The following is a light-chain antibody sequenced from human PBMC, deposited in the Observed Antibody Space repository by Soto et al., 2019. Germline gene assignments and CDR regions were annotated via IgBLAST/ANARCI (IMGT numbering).Light chain of an antibody. CDR1: QGISSY. CDR3: QQYNSYLLT. V-gene: IGKV1D-8*03. CDR2: DAS. J-gene: IGKJ4*01. Sequence: VISMTQSPSFLSASPGGRVTLTPPLSQGISSYLAWYQQKPGKAPELLIYDASSLESGVPSRFSGSGSGTEFTLTISSLQPDDFATYYCQQYNSYLLTFGGGTKVDIK.